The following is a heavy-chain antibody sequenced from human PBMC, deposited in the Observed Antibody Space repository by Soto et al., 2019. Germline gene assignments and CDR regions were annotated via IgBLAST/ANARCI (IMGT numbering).Heavy chain of an antibody. CDR1: GFIFGAFA. J-gene: IGHJ4*02. CDR2: ISYDGTNK. V-gene: IGHV3-30-3*01. D-gene: IGHD6-19*01. CDR3: ARSSFSSSSDYLDY. Sequence: GALRLSCAGSGFIFGAFAIHWVRQAPGKGLEWVAGISYDGTNKYYADSVKGRFTISKDDSENTVFLEVSSLGTEDTAVYYCARSSFSSSSDYLDYWGQGTPVTVSS.